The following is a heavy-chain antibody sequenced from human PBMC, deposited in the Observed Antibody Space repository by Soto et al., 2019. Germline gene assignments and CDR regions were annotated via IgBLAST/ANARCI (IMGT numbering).Heavy chain of an antibody. Sequence: GGSLRLSCAASGFTFSSYSMNWVRQAPGKGLEWVSSISSSSSYIYYADSVKGRFTISRDNAKNSLYLQMNSLRAEDTAVYYCARDSGCSGGSCYNDYYYYYMDVWGKGTTVTVSS. J-gene: IGHJ6*03. CDR1: GFTFSSYS. CDR3: ARDSGCSGGSCYNDYYYYYMDV. CDR2: ISSSSSYI. V-gene: IGHV3-21*01. D-gene: IGHD2-15*01.